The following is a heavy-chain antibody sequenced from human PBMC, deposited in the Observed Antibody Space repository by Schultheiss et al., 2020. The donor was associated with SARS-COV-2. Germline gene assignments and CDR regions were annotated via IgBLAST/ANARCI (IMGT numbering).Heavy chain of an antibody. CDR1: RITLSTYD. J-gene: IGHJ5*02. D-gene: IGHD1-1*01. V-gene: IGHV3-23*01. Sequence: GGSLRLSCAASRITLSTYDISWVRQAPGKGLEWVSSISGSTTYYADSVKGRFTISRDNSKNTLYLQMNSLMAEDTAVYYCAKINWNDILHLWGQGTLVTVSS. CDR2: ISGSTT. CDR3: AKINWNDILHL.